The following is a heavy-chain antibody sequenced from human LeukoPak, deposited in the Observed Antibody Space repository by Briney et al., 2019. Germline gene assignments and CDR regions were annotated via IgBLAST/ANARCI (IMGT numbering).Heavy chain of an antibody. CDR1: GGSISSGGYY. D-gene: IGHD3-10*01. CDR2: TYYSGST. V-gene: IGHV4-31*03. J-gene: IGHJ2*01. CDR3: ASLEWFGELLYPNWYFDL. Sequence: PSETLSLTCTVSGGSISSGGYYWSWIRQHPGKGLEWIGYTYYSGSTYYNPSLKSRVTISVDTSKNQFSLKLSSVTAADTAVYYCASLEWFGELLYPNWYFDLWGRGTLVTVSS.